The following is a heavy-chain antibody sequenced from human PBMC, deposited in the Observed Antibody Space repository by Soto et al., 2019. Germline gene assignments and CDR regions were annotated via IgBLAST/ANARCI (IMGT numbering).Heavy chain of an antibody. J-gene: IGHJ4*02. CDR3: AKELIAAAGTPVGY. CDR2: ISVSGGST. D-gene: IGHD6-13*01. Sequence: PGGSLRLSCAASGFTFSSYAISWVRQAPGKGLEWVSAISVSGGSTYYADSVKGRFTISRDNSKNTLYLQMNSLRAEDTAVYYCAKELIAAAGTPVGYWGQGTLVTVSS. CDR1: GFTFSSYA. V-gene: IGHV3-23*01.